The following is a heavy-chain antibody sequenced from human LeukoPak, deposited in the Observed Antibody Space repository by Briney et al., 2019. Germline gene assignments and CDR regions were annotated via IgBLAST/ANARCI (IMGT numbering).Heavy chain of an antibody. V-gene: IGHV3-21*01. CDR3: ARDRYSGYDYLD. CDR2: ISGSSTYI. Sequence: GGSLRLSCAASGFTFSSYSINWVRQAPGKGLEWVSSISGSSTYIHYADSVQGRFTISRDNAKNSLYLQMNSLRAEDTAVYYCARDRYSGYDYLDWGQGTLVTVSS. D-gene: IGHD5-12*01. J-gene: IGHJ4*02. CDR1: GFTFSSYS.